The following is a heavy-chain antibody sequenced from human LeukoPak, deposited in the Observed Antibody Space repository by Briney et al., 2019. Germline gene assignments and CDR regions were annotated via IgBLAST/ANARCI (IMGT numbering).Heavy chain of an antibody. Sequence: PGGSLRLSCAASGFTFSSYSMNWVRQAPGKGLEWVSSISSSSSYIYYADSVKGRFTISRDNAKNSLYLQMNSLRAEDTAVYYCARLSDYYDSSGYYSLDYWGQGTLVTVSS. V-gene: IGHV3-21*01. J-gene: IGHJ4*02. D-gene: IGHD3-22*01. CDR1: GFTFSSYS. CDR3: ARLSDYYDSSGYYSLDY. CDR2: ISSSSSYI.